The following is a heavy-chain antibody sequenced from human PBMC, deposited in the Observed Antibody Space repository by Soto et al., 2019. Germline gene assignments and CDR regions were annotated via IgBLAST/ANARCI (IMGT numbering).Heavy chain of an antibody. Sequence: QVQLVQSGAEVKKPGSSVKVSCKASGGTFSSYAISWVRQAPGQGLEWMGGIIPIFGTANYAQKFQGRVTITSDESTSTAYMDLSSLRSEDTAVYYCARDPPWGSYGGDFDYWGQGTLVTVSS. CDR3: ARDPPWGSYGGDFDY. CDR2: IIPIFGTA. J-gene: IGHJ4*02. D-gene: IGHD1-26*01. V-gene: IGHV1-69*01. CDR1: GGTFSSYA.